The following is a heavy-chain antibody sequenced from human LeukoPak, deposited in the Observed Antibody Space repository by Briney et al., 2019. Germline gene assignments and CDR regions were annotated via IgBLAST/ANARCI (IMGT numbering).Heavy chain of an antibody. J-gene: IGHJ4*02. D-gene: IGHD1-26*01. Sequence: GGSLRLSCAASGVTLNRYSRNWVRQAPGKGLEWVSSISSSSSYIYYADSVKGRFTISRDNAKNSLFLQMNSLRAEDTAVYYCAKWEFDYWGQGTLVTVSS. CDR1: GVTLNRYS. V-gene: IGHV3-21*01. CDR2: ISSSSSYI. CDR3: AKWEFDY.